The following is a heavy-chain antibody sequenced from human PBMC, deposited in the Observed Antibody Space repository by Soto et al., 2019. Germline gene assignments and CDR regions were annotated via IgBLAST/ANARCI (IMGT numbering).Heavy chain of an antibody. Sequence: GGSLRLSCAASGFTFGDYATHWVRQVPGKGLEWVSGFKWNSGDVGYADSVKGRFTISRDNARNSLYLQMNSLRPEDTAVYYCAKDRSSGSPYYGMDFWGQGTMVTVS. V-gene: IGHV3-9*01. CDR1: GFTFGDYA. D-gene: IGHD3-10*01. CDR2: FKWNSGDV. CDR3: AKDRSSGSPYYGMDF. J-gene: IGHJ6*02.